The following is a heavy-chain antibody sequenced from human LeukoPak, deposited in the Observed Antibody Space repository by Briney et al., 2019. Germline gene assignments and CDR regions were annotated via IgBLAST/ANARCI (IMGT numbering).Heavy chain of an antibody. CDR1: GGTFSSYA. J-gene: IGHJ4*02. V-gene: IGHV1-69*01. CDR3: ARDFYSGSYRYFDY. Sequence: SVKVSCKASGGTFSSYAINWVRQAPGQGLEWVGGIIPIFGSANYAQKFQGRVTITADESTSTAYMELSSLRSEDTAVYYCARDFYSGSYRYFDYWGQGTLVTVSS. CDR2: IIPIFGSA. D-gene: IGHD1-26*01.